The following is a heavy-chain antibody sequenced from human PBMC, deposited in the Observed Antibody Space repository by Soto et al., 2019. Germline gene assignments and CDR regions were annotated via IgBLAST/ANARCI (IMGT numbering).Heavy chain of an antibody. Sequence: QVQLVESGGGLVKPGGSLRVSCAASGFTFSDYYMSWIRQAPGKGLEWVSDISTSGSTVHYADSVKGRFTISRDHAKNSLALQMNSLRAEDTAVYYCAIHSGGWDALDIWGQGTMVTVSS. V-gene: IGHV3-11*01. D-gene: IGHD6-19*01. J-gene: IGHJ3*02. CDR1: GFTFSDYY. CDR2: ISTSGSTV. CDR3: AIHSGGWDALDI.